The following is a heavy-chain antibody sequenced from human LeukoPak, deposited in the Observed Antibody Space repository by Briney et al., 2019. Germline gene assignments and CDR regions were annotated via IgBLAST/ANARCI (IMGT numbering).Heavy chain of an antibody. CDR1: GFTFDDYD. CDR2: INRSGSPV. V-gene: IGHV3-48*03. D-gene: IGHD4-17*01. CDR3: ARGAVTGYYMDV. J-gene: IGHJ6*03. Sequence: GGSLRLSCAASGFTFDDYDMNWVRQAPGKGLEWIAYINRSGSPVHLADSVKGRFTISRDNGDNSLYLQMKSLRADDTGVYYCARGAVTGYYMDVWGKGTTVIISS.